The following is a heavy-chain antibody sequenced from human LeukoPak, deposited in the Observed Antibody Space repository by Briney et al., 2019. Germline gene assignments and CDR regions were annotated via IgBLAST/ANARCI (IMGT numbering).Heavy chain of an antibody. CDR2: IYYSGST. Sequence: PSQTLSLTCTVSDGSISSGGYYWSWIRQHPGKGLEWIGYIYYSGSTYYNPSLKSRVTISVDTSKNQFSLKLSSVTAADTAVYYCARASGYYYDSSGYYFDYWGQGTLVTVSS. J-gene: IGHJ4*02. V-gene: IGHV4-31*03. CDR3: ARASGYYYDSSGYYFDY. D-gene: IGHD3-22*01. CDR1: DGSISSGGYY.